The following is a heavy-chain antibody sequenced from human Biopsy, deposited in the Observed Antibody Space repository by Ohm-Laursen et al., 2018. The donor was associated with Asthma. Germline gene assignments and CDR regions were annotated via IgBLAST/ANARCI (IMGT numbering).Heavy chain of an antibody. D-gene: IGHD2-2*01. CDR2: INSVFGTT. V-gene: IGHV1-69*13. CDR1: GGTFNTYV. J-gene: IGHJ4*02. CDR3: ARKAGSCISRTCYSLDF. Sequence: TVKISCSSLGGTFNTYVIGWVRQAPGQGLEWMGGINSVFGTTTYPQKFQDRVTITADDSTSTVYMELSSLRSEDTAVYYCARKAGSCISRTCYSLDFWGQGTLVTVSS.